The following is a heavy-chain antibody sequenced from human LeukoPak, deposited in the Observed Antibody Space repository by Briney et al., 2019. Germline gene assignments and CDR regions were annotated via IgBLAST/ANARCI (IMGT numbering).Heavy chain of an antibody. D-gene: IGHD3-22*01. Sequence: PSETLSLTCAVYGGSFSGYYWSWIRQPPGKGLEWIGEINHSGSTNYNPSLKSRVTISVDTSKNQFSLKLSSVTAADTAVYYCASRLPYYDSTWFDPWGQGTLVTVSS. CDR3: ASRLPYYDSTWFDP. CDR1: GGSFSGYY. CDR2: INHSGST. J-gene: IGHJ5*02. V-gene: IGHV4-34*01.